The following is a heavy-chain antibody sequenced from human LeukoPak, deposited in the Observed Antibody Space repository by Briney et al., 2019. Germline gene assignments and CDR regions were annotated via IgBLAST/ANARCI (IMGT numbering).Heavy chain of an antibody. CDR3: ARVVKVGRGGYTYYFDY. D-gene: IGHD5-24*01. V-gene: IGHV4-59*06. CDR2: IYYSGST. J-gene: IGHJ4*02. CDR1: GASIKTFY. Sequence: PSETLSLTCTVSGASIKTFYWSWIRQPAGKGLEWIGYIYYSGSTYYNPSLKSRVTISVDTSKNQFSLKLSSVTAADTAVYYCARVVKVGRGGYTYYFDYWGQGTLVTVSS.